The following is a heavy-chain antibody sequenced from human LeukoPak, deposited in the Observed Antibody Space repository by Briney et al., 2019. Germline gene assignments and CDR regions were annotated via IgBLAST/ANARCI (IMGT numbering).Heavy chain of an antibody. Sequence: SGGSLRLSCAASGFTFSSYAMHWVRQAPGKGLEYVSAISSNGGSTYYANSVKGRFTISRDNSKNTLYLQMGSLRAEDTAVYYCAREGGSGTFDYWGQGTLVTVSS. CDR3: AREGGSGTFDY. D-gene: IGHD1/OR15-1a*01. CDR2: ISSNGGST. CDR1: GFTFSSYA. J-gene: IGHJ4*02. V-gene: IGHV3-64*01.